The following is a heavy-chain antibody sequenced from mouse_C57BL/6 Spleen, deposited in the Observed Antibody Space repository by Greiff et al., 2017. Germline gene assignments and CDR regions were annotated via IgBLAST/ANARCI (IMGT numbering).Heavy chain of an antibody. J-gene: IGHJ2*01. V-gene: IGHV2-2*01. CDR1: GFSLTSYG. Sequence: VKLMESGPGLVQPSQSLSITCTVSGFSLTSYGVHWVRQSPGKGLEWLGVIWSGGSTDYNAAFISRLSISKDNSKSQVFFKMNSLQADDTAIYYCARPRTYDYEGFDYWGQGTTLTVSS. D-gene: IGHD2-4*01. CDR2: IWSGGST. CDR3: ARPRTYDYEGFDY.